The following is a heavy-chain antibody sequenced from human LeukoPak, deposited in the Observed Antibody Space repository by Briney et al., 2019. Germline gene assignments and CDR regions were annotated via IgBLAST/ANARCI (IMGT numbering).Heavy chain of an antibody. V-gene: IGHV3-23*01. CDR2: ISDNGGNT. D-gene: IGHD5-24*01. J-gene: IGHJ5*02. Sequence: GGSLRLPCAASGLTSSSYALSWVRQAPGKGLEWVSGISDNGGNTYYADSVKGRFTISRDNSKNTLYLQMNSLRAEDTAVYYCAKGDGYNYDNWFDPWGQGTLVTVSS. CDR3: AKGDGYNYDNWFDP. CDR1: GLTSSSYA.